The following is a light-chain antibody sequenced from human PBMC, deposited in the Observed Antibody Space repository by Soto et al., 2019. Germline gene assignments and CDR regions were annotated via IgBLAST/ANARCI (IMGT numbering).Light chain of an antibody. CDR3: QHYDNWPSLT. J-gene: IGKJ4*01. CDR1: QSVSSN. CDR2: DAS. V-gene: IGKV3-15*01. Sequence: EVVMTQSPAPLSLSPGERATLSCRASQSVSSNFAWYQQTPGPAPRLLIYDASTRATGIPARFSASGSGTEFTLTISGLQSEDFEVYYCQHYDNWPSLTFGGGTKVEIK.